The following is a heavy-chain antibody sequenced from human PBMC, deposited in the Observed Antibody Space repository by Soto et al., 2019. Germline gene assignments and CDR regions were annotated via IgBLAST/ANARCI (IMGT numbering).Heavy chain of an antibody. CDR2: ISGSGGST. Sequence: GGSLRLSCAASGFTFSSYAMSWVRQAPGKGLEWVSAISGSGGSTYYADSVKGRFTISRDNAKNSLYLQMNSLRAEDTAVYYCARLFTGYYYYYMDVWGKGTTVTVSS. CDR3: ARLFTGYYYYYMDV. V-gene: IGHV3-23*01. J-gene: IGHJ6*03. CDR1: GFTFSSYA. D-gene: IGHD3-10*02.